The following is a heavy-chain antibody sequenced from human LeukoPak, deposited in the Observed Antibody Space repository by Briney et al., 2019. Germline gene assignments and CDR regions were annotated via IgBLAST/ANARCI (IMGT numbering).Heavy chain of an antibody. CDR1: GGSMSSHY. CDR2: ISYIGST. CDR3: AGDQLALNALNI. V-gene: IGHV4-59*11. D-gene: IGHD1-1*01. J-gene: IGHJ3*02. Sequence: PSETLSHTCTVSGGSMSSHYWSWIREPPGKGLEWLGYISYIGSTNYSPSLKSRVTISVDTSKNQFSLRLSSVTAADTAVYFCAGDQLALNALNIWGQGTMVSVSS.